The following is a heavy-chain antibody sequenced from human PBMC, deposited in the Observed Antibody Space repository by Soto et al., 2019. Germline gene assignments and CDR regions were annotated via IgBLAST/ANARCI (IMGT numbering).Heavy chain of an antibody. Sequence: SETLSLTCTVSGGSISSYYWSWIRQPPGKGLKRIGYIYYSGSTNYNPSLKSRVTISVDTSKNQFSLKLSSVTAADTAVYYCARRYGGNFDFWGQGTLVTVSS. CDR3: ARRYGGNFDF. CDR1: GGSISSYY. J-gene: IGHJ4*02. D-gene: IGHD1-26*01. V-gene: IGHV4-59*01. CDR2: IYYSGST.